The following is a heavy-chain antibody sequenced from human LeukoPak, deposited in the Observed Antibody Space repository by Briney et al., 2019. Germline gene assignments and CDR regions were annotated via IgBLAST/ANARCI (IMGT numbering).Heavy chain of an antibody. Sequence: GGSLRLSCAASGFTFSSYAMSWVRQAPGKGLEWVSAISGSGGSTYYADSVKGRFTISRDNSKNTLYLQMNSLRAEDTAVYYCAKGRPLYYDSSGYYQGSVDYWGQGTLVTVSS. D-gene: IGHD3-22*01. V-gene: IGHV3-23*01. J-gene: IGHJ4*02. CDR1: GFTFSSYA. CDR3: AKGRPLYYDSSGYYQGSVDY. CDR2: ISGSGGST.